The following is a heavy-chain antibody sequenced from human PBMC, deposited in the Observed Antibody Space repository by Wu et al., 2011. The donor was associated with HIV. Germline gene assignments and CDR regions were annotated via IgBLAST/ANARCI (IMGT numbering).Heavy chain of an antibody. CDR2: ILPVFDTL. D-gene: IGHD3-16*01. V-gene: IGHV1-69*14. CDR3: AREQGDNDYADY. Sequence: QVQLVQSGAEVKKPGSSVKVSCKASGGAFTNSALSWVRQAPGQGLEWMGRILPVFDTLNYAQKFQGRVTITADKSTTTTYMELSSLTFEDTAVYYCAREQGDNDYADYWGQGTLVTVSS. J-gene: IGHJ4*02. CDR1: GGAFTNSA.